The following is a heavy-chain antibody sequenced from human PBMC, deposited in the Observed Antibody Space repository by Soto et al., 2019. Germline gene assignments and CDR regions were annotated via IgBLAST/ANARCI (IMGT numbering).Heavy chain of an antibody. CDR1: GGSIRSSSYC. V-gene: IGHV4-39*01. D-gene: IGHD6-13*01. CDR3: ARGSSSWYEGWFDP. Sequence: TSETKSVPCTVFGGSIRSSSYCWVMKRQPPGKGLEWIGSIYYSGSTYYNPSLKSRVTISVDTSKNQFSLKLSSVTAADTAVYYCARGSSSWYEGWFDPWGQGTLVTV. CDR2: IYYSGST. J-gene: IGHJ5*02.